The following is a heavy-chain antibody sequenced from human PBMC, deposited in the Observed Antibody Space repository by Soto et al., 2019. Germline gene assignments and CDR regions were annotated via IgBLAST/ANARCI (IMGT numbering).Heavy chain of an antibody. J-gene: IGHJ6*02. CDR1: GLTFSDYY. D-gene: IGHD5-12*01. Sequence: QVQLVESGGGLVKPGGSLRLSCAASGLTFSDYYMSWIRQAPGKGLEWVSYITSSGDYTKYADSVRGRFTIARDNAKNSLYLQMNSLRADDTAVYYCARGLDGIDVWGQGTTVIVSS. CDR2: ITSSGDYT. CDR3: ARGLDGIDV. V-gene: IGHV3-11*05.